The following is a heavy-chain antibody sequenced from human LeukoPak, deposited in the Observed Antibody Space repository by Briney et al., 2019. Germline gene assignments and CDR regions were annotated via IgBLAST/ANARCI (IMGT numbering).Heavy chain of an antibody. D-gene: IGHD5-24*01. CDR3: ARDYKYAFDN. CDR1: GFTFSDYS. CDR2: IGIDSGNT. V-gene: IGHV3-48*01. Sequence: GGSLRLSCAASGFTFSDYSVNWVRQAPGKGLEWISYIGIDSGNTNYADSVKGRFTISGDKAKNSLYLQMNSLRVENTAVYYCARDYKYAFDNWGQGTPVTVSS. J-gene: IGHJ4*02.